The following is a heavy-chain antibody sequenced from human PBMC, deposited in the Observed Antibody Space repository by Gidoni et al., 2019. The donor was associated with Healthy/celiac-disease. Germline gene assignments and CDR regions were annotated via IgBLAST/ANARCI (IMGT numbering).Heavy chain of an antibody. V-gene: IGHV4-4*07. CDR3: ARVSVRGYSYGYEGGFDY. CDR1: GGSISSYY. Sequence: QVQLQESGPGLVKPAATLSLTCTGHGGSISSYYWSWIRQPAGKGLEWIGRIYTSVSTNYNPSLKSRVTMSVDTSKNQFSLKLSSVTAADTAVYYCARVSVRGYSYGYEGGFDYWGQGTLVTVSS. J-gene: IGHJ4*02. CDR2: IYTSVST. D-gene: IGHD5-18*01.